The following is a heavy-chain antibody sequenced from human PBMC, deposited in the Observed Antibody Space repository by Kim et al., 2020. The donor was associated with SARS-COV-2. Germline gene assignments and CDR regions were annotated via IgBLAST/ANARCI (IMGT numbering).Heavy chain of an antibody. D-gene: IGHD3-9*01. Sequence: ASVKVSCKVSGYTLTELSMHWVRQAPGKGLEWMGGFDPEDGETIYAQKFQGRVTMTEDTSTDTAYMELSSLRSEDTAVYYCAVTYYDILTGDYYYGMDVWGQGTTVTVSS. J-gene: IGHJ6*02. CDR3: AVTYYDILTGDYYYGMDV. CDR1: GYTLTELS. V-gene: IGHV1-24*01. CDR2: FDPEDGET.